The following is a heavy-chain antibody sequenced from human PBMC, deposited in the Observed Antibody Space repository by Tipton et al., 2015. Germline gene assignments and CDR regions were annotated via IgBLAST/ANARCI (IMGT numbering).Heavy chain of an antibody. CDR2: IFTSGTT. J-gene: IGHJ4*02. CDR1: AGSISTYY. Sequence: TLSLTCSISAGSISTYYWSWTRQPAGKGLEWIGRIFTSGTTNYNPSLKSRVAITVDASKNQFSLELKSVTAADTAMYYCARGDVAAAGTFDFWGQGTLATVSS. V-gene: IGHV4-4*07. CDR3: ARGDVAAAGTFDF. D-gene: IGHD2-15*01.